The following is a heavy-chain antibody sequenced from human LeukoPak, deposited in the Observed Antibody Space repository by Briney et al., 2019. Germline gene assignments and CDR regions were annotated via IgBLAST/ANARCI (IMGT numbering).Heavy chain of an antibody. D-gene: IGHD5-24*01. CDR3: AKDRQLTS. Sequence: GKSLRLSCAASGFTFSSYGMHWVRQAPGKGLEWVAFIQYDGSNKYYADSVKGRFTISRDNSKNTLYLQMNSLRAEDTAVYYCAKDRQLTSWGQGTMVTVSS. V-gene: IGHV3-30*02. CDR2: IQYDGSNK. CDR1: GFTFSSYG. J-gene: IGHJ3*01.